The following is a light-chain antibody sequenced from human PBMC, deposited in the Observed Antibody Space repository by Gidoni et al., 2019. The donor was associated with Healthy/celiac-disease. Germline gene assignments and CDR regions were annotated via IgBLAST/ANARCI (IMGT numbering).Light chain of an antibody. Sequence: SSELTQDPAVSVALVQTVRITCQGDSLRSYYASWYQQKPGQSPVLVIYGKNNRPSGIPDRFSGSSSGNTASLTITGAQAEDDADYYCNSRDSSGNHVVFGGGTKLTVL. CDR3: NSRDSSGNHVV. V-gene: IGLV3-19*01. CDR1: SLRSYY. CDR2: GKN. J-gene: IGLJ2*01.